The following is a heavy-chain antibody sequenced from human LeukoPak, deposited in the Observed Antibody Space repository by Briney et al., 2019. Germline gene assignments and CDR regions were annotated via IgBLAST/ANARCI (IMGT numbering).Heavy chain of an antibody. V-gene: IGHV4-4*07. CDR3: ARSKGIAAAGSYYYYHGMDV. CDR1: GGSISSYY. D-gene: IGHD6-13*01. J-gene: IGHJ6*02. Sequence: SETLSLTCTVSGGSISSYYWSWIRQPAGKGLEWIGRIYTSGSTNYNPSLKSRVTMSVDTSKNQFSLKLSSVTAADTAVYYCARSKGIAAAGSYYYYHGMDVWGQGTTVTVSS. CDR2: IYTSGST.